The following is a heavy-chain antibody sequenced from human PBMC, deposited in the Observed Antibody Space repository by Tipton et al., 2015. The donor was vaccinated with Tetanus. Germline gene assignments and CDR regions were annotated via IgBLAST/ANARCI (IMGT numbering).Heavy chain of an antibody. J-gene: IGHJ3*01. CDR3: ARRSYCSSSRCFDAFDL. Sequence: TLSLTCTVSGGSIRSGDHQWNWIRQPPGQGLEWLAYTSPSGSTNYNPSLKSRVAISMDTSRNQVSLKLSSVTAADTAVYYCARRSYCSSSRCFDAFDLWGQGTMVTVSS. CDR2: TSPSGST. V-gene: IGHV4-61*08. D-gene: IGHD2-2*01. CDR1: GGSIRSGDHQ.